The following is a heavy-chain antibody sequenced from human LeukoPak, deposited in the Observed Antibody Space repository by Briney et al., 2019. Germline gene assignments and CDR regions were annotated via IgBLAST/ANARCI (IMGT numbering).Heavy chain of an antibody. J-gene: IGHJ5*02. CDR1: GGSISSYY. CDR3: ARGRPRFDP. Sequence: SETLSLTCTVSGGSISSYYWSWIRQPPGKGLEWIGYIYYSGSTNYNPSLKSRVTISVDTSKNQFSLKLSSVTAADTAVYYCARGRPRFDPWGQGTLVTVSS. CDR2: IYYSGST. V-gene: IGHV4-59*01.